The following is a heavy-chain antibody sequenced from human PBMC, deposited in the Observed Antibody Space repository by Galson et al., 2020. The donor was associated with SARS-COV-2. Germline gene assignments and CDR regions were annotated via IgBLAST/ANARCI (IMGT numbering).Heavy chain of an antibody. Sequence: NSGRSLRLSCAASGFPFSTYSMNWVRLPPGKGLEWVSSISTSSSYTYYVDSVKGRFSISRDNPRNSLYLQMNSLRAEDTAVYYCARDEGIRGYNYGRLYYGMDVWGQGTTVTVSS. CDR1: GFPFSTYS. CDR2: ISTSSSYT. D-gene: IGHD5-18*01. J-gene: IGHJ6*02. V-gene: IGHV3-21*01. CDR3: ARDEGIRGYNYGRLYYGMDV.